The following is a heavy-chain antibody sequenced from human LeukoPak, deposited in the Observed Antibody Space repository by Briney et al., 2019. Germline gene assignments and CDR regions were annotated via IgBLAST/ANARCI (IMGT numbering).Heavy chain of an antibody. J-gene: IGHJ4*02. CDR1: GGSISPVSGGSISSYY. CDR3: AQSGDGYNSDY. CDR2: IYYSGTT. V-gene: IGHV4-61*05. Sequence: KPSETLSLTCTVSGGSISPVSGGSISSYYWTWIRQPPGKGLEWIGYIYYSGTTKYNPSLKSRVTMSVDTSKNQFSLKLSSVTAADTAVYYCAQSGDGYNSDYWGQGTLVTVSS. D-gene: IGHD5-24*01.